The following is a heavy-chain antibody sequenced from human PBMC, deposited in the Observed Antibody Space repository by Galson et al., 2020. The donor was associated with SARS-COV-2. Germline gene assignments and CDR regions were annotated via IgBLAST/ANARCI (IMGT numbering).Heavy chain of an antibody. J-gene: IGHJ4*02. Sequence: ASVKVSCKASGYAFNKFGFSWIRQAPGQGLEWMGWISAFNGNTIYAQQFHGRVTMTTDASTSIAYMELRSLRSDDTAVYFCARDDYYDNSGSYNDFDYWGQGTQVTVSS. CDR1: GYAFNKFG. D-gene: IGHD3-22*01. CDR2: ISAFNGNT. CDR3: ARDDYYDNSGSYNDFDY. V-gene: IGHV1-18*01.